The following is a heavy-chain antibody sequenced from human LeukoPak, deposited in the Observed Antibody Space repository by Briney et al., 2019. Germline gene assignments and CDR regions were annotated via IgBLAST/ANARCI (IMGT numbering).Heavy chain of an antibody. CDR1: GFTFSSYW. J-gene: IGHJ3*02. CDR2: IKQDGSEK. D-gene: IGHD1-14*01. CDR3: ARSGSETVGAFDI. Sequence: GGSLRLSCAASGFTFSSYWMSWVRQAPGKGLEWVANIKQDGSEKYYVDSVKGRFTISRDNAKNSLYLQMNSLRAEDTAVYFCARSGSETVGAFDIWGQGTMVTVSS. V-gene: IGHV3-7*03.